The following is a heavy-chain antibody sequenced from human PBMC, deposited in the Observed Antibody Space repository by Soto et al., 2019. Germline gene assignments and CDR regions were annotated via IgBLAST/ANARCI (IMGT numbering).Heavy chain of an antibody. V-gene: IGHV4-34*01. Sequence: PETLSLTCAVSVGSFSYYYWIWVRQPPGKGLEWIGEISQSAGTNYNPSLKSRVTISIDTSKKQFSLKLSSVSDADTAVYYCARGRGSSSTRPTYYYYGLDVWGQGTTVTVSS. CDR3: ARGRGSSSTRPTYYYYGLDV. CDR1: VGSFSYYY. D-gene: IGHD6-13*01. J-gene: IGHJ6*02. CDR2: ISQSAGT.